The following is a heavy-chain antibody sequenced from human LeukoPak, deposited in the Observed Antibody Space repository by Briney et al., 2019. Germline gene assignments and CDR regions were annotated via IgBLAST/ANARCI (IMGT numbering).Heavy chain of an antibody. CDR2: IRSNPHGGTR. Sequence: GGSLRLSCTASGFTFSDFALSWVRQAPGKGLEWVGFIRSNPHGGTREYAPSMKGRFTISRDNSKNTLYLQMNSLRVEDTAMYYCAKGEMATGYFDHWGQGTLVTVSS. CDR1: GFTFSDFA. V-gene: IGHV3-71*01. D-gene: IGHD5-24*01. J-gene: IGHJ4*02. CDR3: AKGEMATGYFDH.